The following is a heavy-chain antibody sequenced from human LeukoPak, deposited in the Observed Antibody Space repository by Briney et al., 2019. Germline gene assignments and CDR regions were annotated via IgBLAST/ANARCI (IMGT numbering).Heavy chain of an antibody. D-gene: IGHD1-1*01. CDR3: ARWSGWNDPYYFDY. Sequence: SETLSLTCTVSGGSISSYYWSWIRQPPGKGLEWIGYIYYSGGTNYNPSLKSRVTISVDTSKNQFSLKLSSVTAADTAVYYCARWSGWNDPYYFDYWGQGTLVTVSS. V-gene: IGHV4-59*08. CDR2: IYYSGGT. J-gene: IGHJ4*02. CDR1: GGSISSYY.